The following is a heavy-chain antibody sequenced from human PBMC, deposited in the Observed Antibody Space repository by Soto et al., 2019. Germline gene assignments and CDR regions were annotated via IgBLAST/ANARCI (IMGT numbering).Heavy chain of an antibody. CDR1: GFTFSDYY. Sequence: QVQLVESGGGLVKPGGSLRLSCAASGFTFSDYYMSWIRQAPGKGLEWVSYISSSSSYTNFADSVKGRFTISRDNAKNSLYLQMNSLSAEYTGVYYCARDADILTGSDAFDIWGQGTMVTVSS. CDR2: ISSSSSYT. D-gene: IGHD3-9*01. CDR3: ARDADILTGSDAFDI. V-gene: IGHV3-11*05. J-gene: IGHJ3*02.